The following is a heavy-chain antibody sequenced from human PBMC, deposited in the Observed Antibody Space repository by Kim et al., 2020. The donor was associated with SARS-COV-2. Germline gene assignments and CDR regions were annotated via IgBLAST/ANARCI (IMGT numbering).Heavy chain of an antibody. V-gene: IGHV4-34*01. CDR2: INHSGST. D-gene: IGHD6-13*01. CDR1: GGSFSGYY. CDR3: ASSRYSSSWQKTNWFDP. Sequence: SETLSLTCAVYGGSFSGYYWSWIRQPPGKGLEWIGEINHSGSTNYNPSLKSRVTISVDTSKNQFSLKLSSVTAADTAVYYCASSRYSSSWQKTNWFDPWGQGTLVTVSS. J-gene: IGHJ5*02.